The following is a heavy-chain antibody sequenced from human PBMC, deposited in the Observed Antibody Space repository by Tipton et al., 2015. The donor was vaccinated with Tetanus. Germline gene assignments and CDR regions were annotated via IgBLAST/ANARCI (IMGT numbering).Heavy chain of an antibody. CDR3: TTELSGWQFDY. CDR2: IKSKTDGGTT. D-gene: IGHD6-19*01. Sequence: CAASGFTFSNAWMNWVRQAPGKGLEWVGRIKSKTDGGTTDYAAPVKGRFTISRDDSKNTLYLQMNSLKTEDTAVYYCTTELSGWQFDYWGQGTLVTVSS. CDR1: GFTFSNAW. J-gene: IGHJ4*02. V-gene: IGHV3-15*07.